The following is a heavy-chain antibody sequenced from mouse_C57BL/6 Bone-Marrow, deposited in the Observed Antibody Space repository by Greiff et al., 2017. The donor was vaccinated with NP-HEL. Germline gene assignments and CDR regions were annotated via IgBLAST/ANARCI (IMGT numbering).Heavy chain of an antibody. CDR2: IYPGDGDT. D-gene: IGHD2-4*01. CDR3: ARRVYYDYDVDGYYFDY. V-gene: IGHV1-82*01. CDR1: GYAFSSSW. J-gene: IGHJ2*01. Sequence: VQLQQSGPELVKPGASVKISCKASGYAFSSSWMNWVKQRPGKGLEWIGRIYPGDGDTNYNGKFKGKATLTADKSSSTAYMQLSSLTSEDSAVYFCARRVYYDYDVDGYYFDYWGQGTTLTVSS.